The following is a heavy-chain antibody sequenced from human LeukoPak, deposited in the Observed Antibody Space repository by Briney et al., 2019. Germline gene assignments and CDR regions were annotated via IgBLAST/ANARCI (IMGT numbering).Heavy chain of an antibody. CDR2: INHSGST. D-gene: IGHD2-2*01. Sequence: GSLRLSCAASGFTFSSYAMSWIRQPPGKGLEWIGEINHSGSTNYNPSLKSRVTISVDTSKNQLSLRLSSVTAADTAVYYCARLSRRIVVVPADNQGYFQHWGQGTLVTVSS. CDR3: ARLSRRIVVVPADNQGYFQH. V-gene: IGHV4-34*01. J-gene: IGHJ1*01. CDR1: GFTFSSYA.